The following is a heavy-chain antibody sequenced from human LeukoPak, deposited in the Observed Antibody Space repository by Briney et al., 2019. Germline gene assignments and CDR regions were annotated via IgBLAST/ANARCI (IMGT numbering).Heavy chain of an antibody. V-gene: IGHV3-7*01. J-gene: IGHJ4*02. CDR2: INQDGSEK. D-gene: IGHD3-3*01. CDR1: GFTFSDYW. Sequence: GESLRLSCAVSGFTFSDYWMTWVRQAPGKGLEWVANINQDGSEKYYVDSVEGRFTISRDSVKNSLYLQMTSVRADDTAMYYCVRDDYDFWSGYQRYFEFWGQGTLVTVSS. CDR3: VRDDYDFWSGYQRYFEF.